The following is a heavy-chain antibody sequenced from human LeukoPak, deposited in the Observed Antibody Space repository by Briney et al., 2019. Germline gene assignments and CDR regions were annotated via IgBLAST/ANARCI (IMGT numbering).Heavy chain of an antibody. J-gene: IGHJ4*02. CDR2: INAGNGNT. Sequence: ASVKVSCKASGYTFTSYAMHWVRQAPGQRLEWMGWINAGNGNTKYSQKFQGRVTITRDTSISTAYMELSRLRSDDTAVYYCARVAQGGSNLFDYWGQGTLVTVSS. D-gene: IGHD1-14*01. CDR3: ARVAQGGSNLFDY. CDR1: GYTFTSYA. V-gene: IGHV1-3*01.